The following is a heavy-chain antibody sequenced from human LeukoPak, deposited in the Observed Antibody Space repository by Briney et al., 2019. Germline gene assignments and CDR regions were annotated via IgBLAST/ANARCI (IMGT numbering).Heavy chain of an antibody. D-gene: IGHD3-22*01. CDR3: AKRGVVIRVILVGFHKEAHYFDS. Sequence: PGGSLRLSCALSGITLSNYGMSWVRQAPGEGLEWVAGISDRGGRTNYAEPVKGRFTISRDNPKNTLNLQMNGMRAEDTAVYFCAKRGVVIRVILVGFHKEAHYFDSWGQGALVTVSS. CDR1: GITLSNYG. J-gene: IGHJ4*02. V-gene: IGHV3-23*01. CDR2: ISDRGGRT.